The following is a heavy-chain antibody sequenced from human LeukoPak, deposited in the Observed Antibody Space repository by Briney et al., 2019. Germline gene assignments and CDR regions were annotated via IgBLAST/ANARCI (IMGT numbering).Heavy chain of an antibody. V-gene: IGHV1-2*02. CDR3: ARVQGSDTSGSFDH. Sequence: GASVKVSCKASGYTFTGYYMHWVRQAPGQGLEWMGWINPDSGGTNYAQKFQGRVTMTRDTSISTAYMELTSLKFEDTAVYYCARVQGSDTSGSFDHWGQGTLVTVSS. CDR1: GYTFTGYY. CDR2: INPDSGGT. D-gene: IGHD1-26*01. J-gene: IGHJ4*02.